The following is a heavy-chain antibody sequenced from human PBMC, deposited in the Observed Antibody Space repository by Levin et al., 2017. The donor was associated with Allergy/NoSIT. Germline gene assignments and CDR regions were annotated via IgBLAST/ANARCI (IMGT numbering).Heavy chain of an antibody. CDR3: AREGGIQRGDAFDI. CDR1: GFTFSSYW. J-gene: IGHJ3*02. Sequence: PGGSLRLSCAASGFTFSSYWMHWVRQAPGKGLVWVSRINSDGSSTSYADSVKGRFTISRDNAKNTLYLQMNSLRAEDTAVYYCAREGGIQRGDAFDIWGQGTMVTVSS. CDR2: INSDGSST. V-gene: IGHV3-74*01.